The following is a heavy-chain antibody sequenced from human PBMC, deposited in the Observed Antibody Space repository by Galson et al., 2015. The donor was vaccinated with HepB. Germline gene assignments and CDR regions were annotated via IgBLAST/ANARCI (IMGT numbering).Heavy chain of an antibody. CDR1: GSTFTGYY. D-gene: IGHD2-21*01. Sequence: SVKVSCKASGSTFTGYYMHWVRQAPGQGLEWMGWINPNSGGTNYAQKFQGRVTMTRDTSISTAYMELSRLRSDDTAVYYCARLGGGDLRRWFDPWGQGTLVTVSS. CDR2: INPNSGGT. J-gene: IGHJ5*02. V-gene: IGHV1-2*02. CDR3: ARLGGGDLRRWFDP.